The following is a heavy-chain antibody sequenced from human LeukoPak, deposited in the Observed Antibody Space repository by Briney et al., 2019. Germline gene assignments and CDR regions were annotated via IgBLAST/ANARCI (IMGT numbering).Heavy chain of an antibody. Sequence: GGSLRLSCAASGFTFSSYAMSWVRQAPGKGLKWVSTINDNGADTYYADSVKGRFTISRDNSKNTLYLQMNSLRAEDTAVYYCAKADFDYWGQGTLVTVSS. V-gene: IGHV3-23*01. CDR3: AKADFDY. CDR1: GFTFSSYA. J-gene: IGHJ4*02. CDR2: INDNGADT.